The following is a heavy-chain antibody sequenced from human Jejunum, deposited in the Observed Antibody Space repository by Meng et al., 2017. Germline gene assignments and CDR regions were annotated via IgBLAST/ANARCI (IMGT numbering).Heavy chain of an antibody. Sequence: GEFLKISCEPSGFTFSAYAMNWVRQAPGKGLGWVSIISRSGGTYYADSVKGRFTISSDNSKNTLYLQMNSVRAEDTAVYYCAKDLSTVTLVYFDSWGQGTLVTVSS. CDR2: ISRSGGT. D-gene: IGHD4-17*01. CDR3: AKDLSTVTLVYFDS. V-gene: IGHV3-23*01. CDR1: GFTFSAYA. J-gene: IGHJ4*02.